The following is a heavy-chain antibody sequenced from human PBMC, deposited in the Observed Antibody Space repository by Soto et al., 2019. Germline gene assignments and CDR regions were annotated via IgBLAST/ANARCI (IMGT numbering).Heavy chain of an antibody. D-gene: IGHD6-13*01. Sequence: EVQLLESGGGLVQPGGSLRLSCAAPGFTFSSYAMSWVRQAPGKGLEWVSAISGSGGSTYYADSVKGRFTISRDNSKNTLYLQMNSLRAEDTAVYYCAKDIAAAPDAFDIWGQGTMVTVSS. V-gene: IGHV3-23*01. CDR3: AKDIAAAPDAFDI. CDR1: GFTFSSYA. CDR2: ISGSGGST. J-gene: IGHJ3*02.